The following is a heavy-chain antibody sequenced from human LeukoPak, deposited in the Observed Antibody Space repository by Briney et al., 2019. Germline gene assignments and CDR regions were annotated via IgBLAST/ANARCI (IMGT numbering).Heavy chain of an antibody. CDR3: ASEGCTGGSCYYAFDI. CDR1: GGTISSYA. CDR2: IIPIFGTA. D-gene: IGHD2-15*01. Sequence: SVKVSCKASGGTISSYAISWVRQAPGQGLEWMGGIIPIFGTANYAQKFQGRVTITADESTSTAYMELSSLRSEDTAVYYCASEGCTGGSCYYAFDIWGQGTMVTVSS. J-gene: IGHJ3*02. V-gene: IGHV1-69*01.